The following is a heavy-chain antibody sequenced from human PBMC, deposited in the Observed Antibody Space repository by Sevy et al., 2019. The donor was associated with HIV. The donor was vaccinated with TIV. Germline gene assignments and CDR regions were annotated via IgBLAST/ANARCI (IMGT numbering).Heavy chain of an antibody. D-gene: IGHD1-26*01. Sequence: GGSLRLSCAASGFTFDDYAMHWVRQAPGKGLEWVSGISWNSGSIGYADSVKGRFTISRDNAKNSLYLQMNSLRAEDTALYYCAKDIGGLLDYWGQGTLVTVSS. CDR3: AKDIGGLLDY. V-gene: IGHV3-9*01. CDR2: ISWNSGSI. J-gene: IGHJ4*02. CDR1: GFTFDDYA.